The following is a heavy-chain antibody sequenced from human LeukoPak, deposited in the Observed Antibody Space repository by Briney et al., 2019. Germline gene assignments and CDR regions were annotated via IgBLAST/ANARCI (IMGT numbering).Heavy chain of an antibody. D-gene: IGHD4/OR15-4a*01. V-gene: IGHV4-59*01. CDR2: IYYSGST. CDR3: ARRAGAYSHPYDY. Sequence: SETLSLTCTVSGGSISSYYWSWIRQPPGKGLEWIGCIYYSGSTNYNPSLKSRVTISVDTSKNQFSLKLSSVTAADTAVYYCARRAGAYSHPYDYWGQGTLVTVSS. CDR1: GGSISSYY. J-gene: IGHJ4*02.